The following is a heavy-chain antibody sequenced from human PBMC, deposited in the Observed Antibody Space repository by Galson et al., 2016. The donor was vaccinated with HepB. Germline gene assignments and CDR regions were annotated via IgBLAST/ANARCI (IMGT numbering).Heavy chain of an antibody. CDR3: SNRGYSFWPDTPSWFDS. CDR1: GFSLRTPGVG. CDR2: IYWADNK. Sequence: PALVKPTQTLTLTCSFSGFSLRTPGVGVGWIRQPPGEALEWLALIYWADNKHYSTSLQIRLTITKDTNKNQVVLTMTKMDPVDTATYSCSNRGYSFWPDTPSWFDSWGQGTLVIVSS. D-gene: IGHD3-3*01. V-gene: IGHV2-5*02. J-gene: IGHJ5*01.